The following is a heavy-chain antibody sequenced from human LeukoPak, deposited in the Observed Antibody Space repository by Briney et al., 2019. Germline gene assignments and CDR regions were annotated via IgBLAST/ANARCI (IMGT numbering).Heavy chain of an antibody. J-gene: IGHJ4*02. CDR3: ARRGIAVAGSYFDY. CDR1: GGTCSSYA. D-gene: IGHD6-19*01. Sequence: SVKVSCKASGGTCSSYAISWVRQAPGQGLEWMGGIIPIFGTANYAQKFQGRVTITTDESTSTAYMELSSLRSEDTAVYYCARRGIAVAGSYFDYWGQGTLVTVSS. V-gene: IGHV1-69*05. CDR2: IIPIFGTA.